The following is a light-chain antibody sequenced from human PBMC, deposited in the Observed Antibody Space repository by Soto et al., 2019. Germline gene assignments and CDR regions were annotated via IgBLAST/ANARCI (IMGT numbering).Light chain of an antibody. V-gene: IGKV3-15*01. CDR3: QQYNNWPRT. J-gene: IGKJ1*01. Sequence: EIVMTQSPATLSVSPWERATLSGRASQSVSSDLGWYHKKPGQAPRLLIYGASTRATGIPARFSGSGSGTEFTLTINSLQSEDFAVYYCQQYNNWPRTFGQGTKVDIK. CDR1: QSVSSD. CDR2: GAS.